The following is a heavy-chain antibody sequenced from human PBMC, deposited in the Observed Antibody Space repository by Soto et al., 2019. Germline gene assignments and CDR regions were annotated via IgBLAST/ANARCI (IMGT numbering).Heavy chain of an antibody. Sequence: ASVKVSCKTSGYPFTNYYIHWVRQAPGQGLEWLGLINPYNGDTTYGQKFQGRVTLTRDTSTTTAYMELSSLTSADTAIYFCARDFATLTKDHWGQGTLVTVS. CDR1: GYPFTNYY. J-gene: IGHJ4*02. CDR2: INPYNGDT. CDR3: ARDFATLTKDH. V-gene: IGHV1-2*02. D-gene: IGHD3-16*01.